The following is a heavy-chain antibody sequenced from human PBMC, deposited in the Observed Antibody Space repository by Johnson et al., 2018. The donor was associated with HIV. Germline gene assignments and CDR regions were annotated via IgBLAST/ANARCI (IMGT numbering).Heavy chain of an antibody. V-gene: IGHV3-7*02. CDR3: ARGLAADAVES. Sequence: VQLVESGGGLIPPGGSLRLSCAASEFSFTNAWMNWVRRAPGKGLEWVANIKHDGSEKYYVDSVKGRFTISRDNSKNTLYLQMNSLRAEDTDVYYCARGLAADAVESGGQGTMVTVSS. CDR2: IKHDGSEK. D-gene: IGHD6-13*01. CDR1: EFSFTNAW. J-gene: IGHJ3*02.